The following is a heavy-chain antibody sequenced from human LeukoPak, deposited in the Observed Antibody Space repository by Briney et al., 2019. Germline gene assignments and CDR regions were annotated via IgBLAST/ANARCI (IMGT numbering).Heavy chain of an antibody. V-gene: IGHV3-30*02. CDR1: GFTFSSYG. D-gene: IGHD5-18*01. CDR3: TYSGYSYTPFDY. J-gene: IGHJ4*02. CDR2: IWYDGSNK. Sequence: SGGSLRLSCAASGFTFSSYGMHWVRQAPGKGLEWVAVIWYDGSNKYYADSVKGRFTISRDNSKNTLYLQMNSLRAEDTAVYYSTYSGYSYTPFDYWGQGTLVTVSS.